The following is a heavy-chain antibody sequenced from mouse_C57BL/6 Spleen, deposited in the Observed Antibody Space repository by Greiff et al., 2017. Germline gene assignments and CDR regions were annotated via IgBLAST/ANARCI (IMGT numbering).Heavy chain of an antibody. CDR2: INPNNGGT. J-gene: IGHJ4*01. D-gene: IGHD3-2*02. CDR3: ARGGSSGYLMDY. CDR1: GYTFTDYN. Sequence: EVQLQQSGPELVKPGASVKIPCKASGYTFTDYNMDWVKQSHGKSLEWIGDINPNNGGTIYNQKFKGKATLTVDQSSRTAYMELRSLKSEDTAVYYCARGGSSGYLMDYWGQGTSVTVSS. V-gene: IGHV1-18*01.